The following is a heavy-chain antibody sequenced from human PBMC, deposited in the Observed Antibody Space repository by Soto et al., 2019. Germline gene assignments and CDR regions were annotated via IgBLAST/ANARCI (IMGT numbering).Heavy chain of an antibody. CDR2: ILVASGGT. D-gene: IGHD3-22*01. CDR1: GFTFGNSA. Sequence: QMQLVQSGPEVKKPGTSVRVSCKASGFTFGNSAVHWVRQARGQRLEWMGWILVASGGTNYAENFEERVTIARDMSTSTAYMALTSLRSEDTTLYSRAPAVTMIDNKAPYAIDMWGQGTLVSVSS. J-gene: IGHJ3*02. V-gene: IGHV1-58*01. CDR3: APAVTMIDNKAPYAIDM.